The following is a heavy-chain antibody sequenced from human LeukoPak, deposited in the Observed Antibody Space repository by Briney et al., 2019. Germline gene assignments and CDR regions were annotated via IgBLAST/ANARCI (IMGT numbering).Heavy chain of an antibody. V-gene: IGHV1-46*01. CDR1: GYTFTSYY. CDR2: INPSGGST. Sequence: ASVKVSCKASGYTFTSYYMHWVRQAPGQGLEWMGIINPSGGSTSYAQKFQGRVTMTRDTSTSTVYMELSSLRSGDTAVYYCARDLSDRRIQLWSFGYWGQGTLVTVSS. J-gene: IGHJ4*02. D-gene: IGHD5-18*01. CDR3: ARDLSDRRIQLWSFGY.